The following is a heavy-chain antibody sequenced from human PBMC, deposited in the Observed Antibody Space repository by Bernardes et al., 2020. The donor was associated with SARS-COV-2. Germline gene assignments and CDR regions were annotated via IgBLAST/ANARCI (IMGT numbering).Heavy chain of an antibody. J-gene: IGHJ4*02. D-gene: IGHD3-22*01. CDR3: ASYDSSGYYVNY. V-gene: IGHV4-34*01. CDR1: GGSFSGYY. Sequence: TLSLTCAVYGGSFSGYYWSWIRQPPGKGLEWIGEINHSGSTNYNPSLKSRVTISVDTSKNQFSLKLSSVTAADTAVYYCASYDSSGYYVNYWGQGTLVTVSS. CDR2: INHSGST.